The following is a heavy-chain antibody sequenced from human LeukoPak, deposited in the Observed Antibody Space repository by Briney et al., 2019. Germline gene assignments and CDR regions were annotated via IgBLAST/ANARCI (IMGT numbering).Heavy chain of an antibody. D-gene: IGHD6-13*01. V-gene: IGHV4-34*01. CDR1: GGSFIGYY. CDR2: SNHSGST. Sequence: SETLSLTCVVYGGSFIGYYWCWIRARPGEGRGRRGESNHSGSTNYNPSLERRVTISVDTSKNQFSLKLSSVTAADAAVYYCATGIAAAGFLYFDYWGQGTLVTVSS. J-gene: IGHJ4*02. CDR3: ATGIAAAGFLYFDY.